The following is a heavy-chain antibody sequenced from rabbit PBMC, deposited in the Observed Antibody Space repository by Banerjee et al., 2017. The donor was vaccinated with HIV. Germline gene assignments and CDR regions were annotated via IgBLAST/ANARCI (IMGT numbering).Heavy chain of an antibody. V-gene: IGHV1S45*01. D-gene: IGHD4-2*01. Sequence: QEQLEESGGDLVKPEGSLTLTCTASGFDLSSYYVMCWVRQAPGKGLEWIGCIDAGSGTTYYANWAKGRFTISKTSSTTVTLQMTSLTAADTATYFCARDYTGNRPYYFNLWGQGTLVTVS. CDR2: IDAGSGTT. CDR1: GFDLSSYYV. CDR3: ARDYTGNRPYYFNL. J-gene: IGHJ4*01.